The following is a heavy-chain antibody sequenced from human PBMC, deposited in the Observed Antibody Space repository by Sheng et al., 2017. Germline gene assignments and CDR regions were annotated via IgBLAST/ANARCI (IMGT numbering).Heavy chain of an antibody. CDR1: GFTFSSYE. Sequence: EVQLVESGGGLVQPGGSLRLSCAASGFTFSSYEMNWVRQAPGKGLEWVSYISSSGSTTYYADSVKGRFTISRDNAKNSLYLQMNSLRAEDTAVYYCARDPPGNTLDYWGQGTLVTVSS. D-gene: IGHD4-4*01. V-gene: IGHV3-48*03. J-gene: IGHJ4*02. CDR2: ISSSGSTT. CDR3: ARDPPGNTLDY.